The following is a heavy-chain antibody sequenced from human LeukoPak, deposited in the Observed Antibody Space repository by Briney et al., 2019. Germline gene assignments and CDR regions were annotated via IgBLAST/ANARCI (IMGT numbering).Heavy chain of an antibody. Sequence: PGGSLRLSRAASGFTFSSYGMHWVRQAPGKGLEWVAVIWYDGSNKYYADSVKGRFTISRDNSKNTLYLQMNSLRAEDTAVYYCARDGSGGSVYSFDYWGQGTLVTVSS. CDR1: GFTFSSYG. J-gene: IGHJ4*02. D-gene: IGHD3-16*01. V-gene: IGHV3-33*01. CDR3: ARDGSGGSVYSFDY. CDR2: IWYDGSNK.